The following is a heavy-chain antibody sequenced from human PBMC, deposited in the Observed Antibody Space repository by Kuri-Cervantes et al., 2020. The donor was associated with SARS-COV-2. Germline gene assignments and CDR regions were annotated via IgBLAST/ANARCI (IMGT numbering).Heavy chain of an antibody. D-gene: IGHD2-2*01. CDR2: IYYSGST. CDR1: GGSISSSSYY. CDR3: ARQGTIVVVPAALKTYFDC. J-gene: IGHJ4*02. V-gene: IGHV4-39*01. Sequence: GSLRLSCTVSGGSISSSSYYWGWIRQPPGKGLEWIGSIYYSGSTYYNPSLKSRVTISVDTSKNQFSLKLSSVTAADTAVYYCARQGTIVVVPAALKTYFDCWGQGTLVTVSS.